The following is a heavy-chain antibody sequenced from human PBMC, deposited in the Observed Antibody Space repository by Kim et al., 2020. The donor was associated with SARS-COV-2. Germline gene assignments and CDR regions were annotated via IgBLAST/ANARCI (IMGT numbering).Heavy chain of an antibody. CDR2: INPSIGST. V-gene: IGHV1-46*03. CDR3: ARVGGDSDFPFDY. Sequence: ASVKVSCKASGYTFTTYYMHWVRQAPGQGLEWVGIINPSIGSTSYAQKFQGRVTMTRDTSTSTVYMELSSLRSEDTAVYYCARVGGDSDFPFDYWGQGTLVGVSS. J-gene: IGHJ4*02. D-gene: IGHD2-21*02. CDR1: GYTFTTYY.